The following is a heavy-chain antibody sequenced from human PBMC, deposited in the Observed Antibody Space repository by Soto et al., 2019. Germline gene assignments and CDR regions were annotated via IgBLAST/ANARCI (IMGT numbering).Heavy chain of an antibody. CDR2: ISYDGSNK. V-gene: IGHV3-30-3*01. Sequence: HPGGSLRLSCAASGFIFSNYVMHWVRQAPGKGLEWVAVISYDGSNKHYADSVKGRFTISRDNSKSTLYVQMNSLRAEDTAVYYCARSYCGDDCALDHWGQGTLVTVSS. D-gene: IGHD2-21*02. CDR1: GFIFSNYV. J-gene: IGHJ4*02. CDR3: ARSYCGDDCALDH.